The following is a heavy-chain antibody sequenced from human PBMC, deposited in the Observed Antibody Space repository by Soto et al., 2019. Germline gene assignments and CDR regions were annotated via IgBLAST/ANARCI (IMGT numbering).Heavy chain of an antibody. CDR2: ISGSGGST. CDR3: AKLPSRFLEWLSENYYYYMDV. CDR1: GFTFSSYA. V-gene: IGHV3-23*01. J-gene: IGHJ6*03. D-gene: IGHD3-3*01. Sequence: GGSLRLSCAASGFTFSSYAMSWVRQAPGKGLEWVSAISGSGGSTYYADSVKGRFTISRDNSKNTLYLQMNSLRAEDTAVYYCAKLPSRFLEWLSENYYYYMDVWGKGTTVTVSS.